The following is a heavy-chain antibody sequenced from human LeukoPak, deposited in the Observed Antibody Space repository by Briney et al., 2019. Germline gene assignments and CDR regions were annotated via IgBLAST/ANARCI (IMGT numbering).Heavy chain of an antibody. V-gene: IGHV1-58*02. CDR1: GGTFSSYA. CDR3: AADSRRNYYGSGSYYIPYYYGMDV. J-gene: IGHJ6*04. Sequence: SVKVSCKASGGTFSSYAISWVRQAPGQGLEWIGWIVVGSGNTNYAQKFQERVTITRDMSTSTAYMELSSLRSEDTAVYYCAADSRRNYYGSGSYYIPYYYGMDVWGKGTTVTVSS. D-gene: IGHD3-10*01. CDR2: IVVGSGNT.